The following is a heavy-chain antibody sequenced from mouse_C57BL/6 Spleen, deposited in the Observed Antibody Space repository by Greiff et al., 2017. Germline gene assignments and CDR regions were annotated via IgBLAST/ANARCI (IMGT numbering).Heavy chain of an antibody. Sequence: VQLQQPGAELVKPGASVKLSCKASGYTFTSYWMQWVKQRPGQGLEWIGKIDPSDSYTNYNQKFKGKATLTVDTSSSTAYLQLSSLTSEDSAVYYCAKSGGLRRGPWFAYWGQGTLVTVSA. CDR1: GYTFTSYW. V-gene: IGHV1-50*01. D-gene: IGHD2-4*01. CDR3: AKSGGLRRGPWFAY. CDR2: IDPSDSYT. J-gene: IGHJ3*01.